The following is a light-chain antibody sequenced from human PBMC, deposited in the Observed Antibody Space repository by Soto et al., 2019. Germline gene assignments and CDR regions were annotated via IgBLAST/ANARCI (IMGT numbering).Light chain of an antibody. CDR3: NSFTTSTTLV. J-gene: IGLJ2*01. V-gene: IGLV2-14*03. CDR1: SSDVGGYNY. CDR2: AVS. Sequence: QSALTQPASVSGSPGQSITISCTGTSSDVGGYNYVSWYQQHPGKAPKLMIFAVSNRPSGVSERFSGSKSGNTASLAISGLQAEDEAYYYCNSFTTSTTLVFGGGTKLTVL.